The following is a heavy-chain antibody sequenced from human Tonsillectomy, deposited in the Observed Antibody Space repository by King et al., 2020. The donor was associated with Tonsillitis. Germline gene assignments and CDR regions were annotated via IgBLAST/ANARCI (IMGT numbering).Heavy chain of an antibody. CDR1: GGPISSGGYY. D-gene: IGHD3-22*01. V-gene: IGHV4-31*03. CDR3: ARSIGYDSSGWGAFDI. Sequence: VQLQESGPGLVKPSQTLSLTCTVSGGPISSGGYYWSWIRQHPGKGLEWIGYIYYSGSTYYNPSLKSRVTISVDTSKNQFSLKLSSVTAADTAVYYCARSIGYDSSGWGAFDIWGQGTMVTVSS. CDR2: IYYSGST. J-gene: IGHJ3*02.